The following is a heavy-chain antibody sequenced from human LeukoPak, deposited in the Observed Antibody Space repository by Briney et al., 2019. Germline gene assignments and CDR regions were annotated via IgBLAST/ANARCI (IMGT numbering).Heavy chain of an antibody. CDR1: GYTFTDYF. D-gene: IGHD3-10*01. CDR2: INPNSGET. V-gene: IGHV1-2*02. J-gene: IGHJ6*04. Sequence: ASVKVSCKPSGYTFTDYFMHWVRQAPGQGFEWMGWINPNSGETTYAQKFQGRVTLTRDTSISTAYMELNRLTSDDTAVYYCARDPAVSGSYYIYFYMDVWGEGTTVTISS. CDR3: ARDPAVSGSYYIYFYMDV.